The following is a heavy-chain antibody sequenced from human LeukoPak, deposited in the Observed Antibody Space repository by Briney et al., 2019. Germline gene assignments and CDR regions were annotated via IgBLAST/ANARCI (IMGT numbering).Heavy chain of an antibody. CDR1: GYTFTSYG. D-gene: IGHD3-10*01. V-gene: IGHV1-18*01. CDR3: ARPLWFGDRGYYFDY. CDR2: ISAYNGNT. Sequence: ASVKVSCKASGYTFTSYGISWVRQAPGQGLEWMGWISAYNGNTNYAQKLQGRVTMTRDTSISTAYMELSRLRSDDTAVYYCARPLWFGDRGYYFDYWGQGALVTVSS. J-gene: IGHJ4*02.